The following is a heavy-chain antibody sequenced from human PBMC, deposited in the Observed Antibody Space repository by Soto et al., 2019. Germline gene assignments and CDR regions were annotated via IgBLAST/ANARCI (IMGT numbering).Heavy chain of an antibody. CDR2: ISTYTGNT. J-gene: IGHJ6*02. V-gene: IGHV1-18*01. D-gene: IGHD3-10*01. Sequence: QVHLVQSGAEVKKPGASVKVSCKASGYTFTNYDINWVRQAPGQGLEWMGWISTYTGNTNYAQKLQGRVTMTTDTATSAADMEQRSLRSDDRAVYYCARGYYYGSGRPTPGGMDVWGQGTTVTVSS. CDR1: GYTFTNYD. CDR3: ARGYYYGSGRPTPGGMDV.